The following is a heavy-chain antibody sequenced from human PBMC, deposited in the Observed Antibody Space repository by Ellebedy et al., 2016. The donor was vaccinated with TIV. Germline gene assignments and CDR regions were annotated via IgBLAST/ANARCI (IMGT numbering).Heavy chain of an antibody. D-gene: IGHD5-18*01. CDR2: ISSSGSTI. V-gene: IGHV3-11*01. J-gene: IGHJ4*02. Sequence: PGGSLRLSCAASGFAFSDYYMSWIRQAPGKGLEWVSYISSSGSTIYYADSVKGRFTIPRDNAKNSLYLQMNSLRAEDTAVYYCARDSPPDTAMVDYWGQGTLVTVSS. CDR3: ARDSPPDTAMVDY. CDR1: GFAFSDYY.